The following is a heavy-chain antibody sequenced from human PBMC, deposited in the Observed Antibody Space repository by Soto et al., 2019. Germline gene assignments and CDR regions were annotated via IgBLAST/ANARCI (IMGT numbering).Heavy chain of an antibody. CDR2: IYYTGST. V-gene: IGHV4-61*08. D-gene: IGHD3-22*01. Sequence: SETLSLTCTVSGGSVSSGGYYWSWIRQPPGKGLEWIGYIYYTGSTNYSPSFKNRVTISLDTSKNQFSLKLNSMTAADTAVYYCARSQITMISYFDYWGQGTLVTVPS. CDR1: GGSVSSGGYY. J-gene: IGHJ4*02. CDR3: ARSQITMISYFDY.